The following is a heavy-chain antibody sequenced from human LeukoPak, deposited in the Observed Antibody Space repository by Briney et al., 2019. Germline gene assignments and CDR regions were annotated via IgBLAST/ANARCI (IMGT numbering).Heavy chain of an antibody. CDR3: ASSISD. CDR2: INSDGSST. V-gene: IGHV3-74*01. Sequence: PGGSLRLSCAASGFTFSDYYMTWIRQAPGKGLVWVSRINSDGSSTSYADSVKGRFTISRDNAKNTLYLQMNSLRAEDTAVYYCASSISDWGQGTLVTVSS. CDR1: GFTFSDYY. D-gene: IGHD2-2*01. J-gene: IGHJ4*02.